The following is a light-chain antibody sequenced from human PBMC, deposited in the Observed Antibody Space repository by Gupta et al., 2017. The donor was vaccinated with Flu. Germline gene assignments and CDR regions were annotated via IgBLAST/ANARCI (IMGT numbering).Light chain of an antibody. CDR3: QSYDSSLRGPV. Sequence: QSVLTQPPSVSGSPGQTATIACTGSASNIGSVYDVHWYQQFPGAAPKLLIFDTTSRPAGVPDRFSGSKSVTSASLAITGLQAEDEADYYCQSYDSSLRGPVFGGGTKLTVL. CDR2: DTT. V-gene: IGLV1-40*01. J-gene: IGLJ2*01. CDR1: ASNIGSVYD.